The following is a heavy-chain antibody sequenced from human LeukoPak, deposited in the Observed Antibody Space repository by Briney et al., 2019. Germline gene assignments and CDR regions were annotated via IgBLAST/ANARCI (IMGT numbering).Heavy chain of an antibody. CDR2: IIPIFGTA. J-gene: IGHJ4*02. CDR1: GGTFSSYA. CDR3: ASPNRRRIAAAGTGWYYFDY. V-gene: IGHV1-69*05. Sequence: SVKVSCKASGGTFSSYAISWARQAPGQGLEWMGGIIPIFGTANYAQKFQGRVTITTDESTSTAYMELSSLRSEDTAVYYCASPNRRRIAAAGTGWYYFDYWGQGTLVTVSS. D-gene: IGHD6-13*01.